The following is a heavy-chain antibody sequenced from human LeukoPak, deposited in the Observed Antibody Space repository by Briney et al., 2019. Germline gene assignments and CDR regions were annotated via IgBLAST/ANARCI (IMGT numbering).Heavy chain of an antibody. J-gene: IGHJ4*02. CDR3: ARTPLPDIVVVPAAISAISYYFDY. Sequence: ASVKVSCKASGYTFTSYGISWVRQAPGQGLEWMGWISAYNGNTNYAQKFQGRVTITADESTSTAYMELSSLRSEDTAVYYCARTPLPDIVVVPAAISAISYYFDYWGQGTLVTVSS. CDR1: GYTFTSYG. CDR2: ISAYNGNT. V-gene: IGHV1-18*01. D-gene: IGHD2-2*01.